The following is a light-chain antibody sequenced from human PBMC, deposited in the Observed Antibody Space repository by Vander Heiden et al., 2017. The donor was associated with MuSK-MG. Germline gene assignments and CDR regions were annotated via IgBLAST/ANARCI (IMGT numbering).Light chain of an antibody. V-gene: IGLV3-1*01. CDR3: QAWDSSTAV. CDR2: QDS. Sequence: SSQLPHPPSVSVSPGQTASITCSGDKLGDKYACWYQQKPGQSPVLVIYQDSKRPSGIPERFSGSNSGNTATLTISGTQAMDEADYYCQAWDSSTAVFGGGTKLTVL. J-gene: IGLJ2*01. CDR1: KLGDKY.